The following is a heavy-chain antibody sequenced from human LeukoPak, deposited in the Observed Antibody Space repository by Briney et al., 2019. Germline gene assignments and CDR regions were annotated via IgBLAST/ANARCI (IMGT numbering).Heavy chain of an antibody. J-gene: IGHJ6*03. Sequence: ASVKVSCKASEYTFTSYDINWVRQAPGQGLEWMGWMNPNSGNTGYAQKFQGRVTITRNTSISTAYMELSSLRSEDTAVYYCARGYSSFHYYYYMDVWGKGTTVTVSS. CDR2: MNPNSGNT. CDR3: ARGYSSFHYYYYMDV. V-gene: IGHV1-8*01. D-gene: IGHD6-6*01. CDR1: EYTFTSYD.